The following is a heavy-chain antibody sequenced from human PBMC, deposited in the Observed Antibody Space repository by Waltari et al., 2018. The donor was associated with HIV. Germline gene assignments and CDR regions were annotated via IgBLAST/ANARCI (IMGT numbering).Heavy chain of an antibody. V-gene: IGHV4-39*07. Sequence: QLQLQESGPGLVKPSETLSLTCTVSGGSIRSSSYYWGWIRQPPGKGLEWIGSIYYSGSTYYNPSLKSRVTISVDTSKNQFSLKLSSVTAADTAVYYCARLWYYYGSGSYYKGRYFDYWGQGTLVTVSS. D-gene: IGHD3-10*01. J-gene: IGHJ4*02. CDR3: ARLWYYYGSGSYYKGRYFDY. CDR2: IYYSGST. CDR1: GGSIRSSSYY.